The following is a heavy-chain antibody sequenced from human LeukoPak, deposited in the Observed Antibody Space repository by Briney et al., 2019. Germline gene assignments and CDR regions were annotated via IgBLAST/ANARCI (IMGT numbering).Heavy chain of an antibody. CDR3: ARVIASAYYFDY. CDR1: GFTFRSYS. CDR2: ISSSISYK. Sequence: GGSLRLSCAASGFTFRSYSMNWVRQAPGKGLEWVSSISSSISYKDYADSVKGRFTISRDNAKNSLYLQMNSLRAEDTSVYYCARVIASAYYFDYWGQGTLVTVPS. J-gene: IGHJ4*02. D-gene: IGHD2/OR15-2a*01. V-gene: IGHV3-21*01.